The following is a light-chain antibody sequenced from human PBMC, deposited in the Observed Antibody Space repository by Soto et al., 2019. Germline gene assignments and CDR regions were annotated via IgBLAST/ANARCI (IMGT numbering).Light chain of an antibody. CDR1: QSVSSY. CDR2: DAS. V-gene: IGKV3-11*01. J-gene: IGKJ1*01. Sequence: IVLTQSPATLSLSPGERATLSCMASQSVSSYLAWYQQKPGQAPRLLIYDASNRATGIPARFSGSASGTDFTLTISRLEPEDFAVYYCQQRSNWPPWTFGQGTKV. CDR3: QQRSNWPPWT.